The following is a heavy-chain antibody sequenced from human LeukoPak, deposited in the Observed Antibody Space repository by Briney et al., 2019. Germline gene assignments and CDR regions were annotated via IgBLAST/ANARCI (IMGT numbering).Heavy chain of an antibody. CDR2: INPNSGAT. Sequence: AASVKVSCKASGYTFTIYYMHWVRQAPGQGLEWMGWINPNSGATSYAQRFQGRVTMTRDTSISTAYMELSGLTSDDTAVYYCARNPPYCTSTSCYNDYGGQGTLVTVSS. D-gene: IGHD2-2*02. CDR3: ARNPPYCTSTSCYNDY. V-gene: IGHV1-2*02. J-gene: IGHJ4*02. CDR1: GYTFTIYY.